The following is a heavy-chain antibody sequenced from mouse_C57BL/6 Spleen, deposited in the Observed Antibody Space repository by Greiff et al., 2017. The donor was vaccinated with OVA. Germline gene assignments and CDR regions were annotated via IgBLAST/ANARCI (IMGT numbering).Heavy chain of an antibody. J-gene: IGHJ4*01. CDR1: GYTFTSYW. Sequence: QVHVKQSGAELVKPGASVKLSCKASGYTFTSYWMHWVKQRPGRGLEWIGRIDPNSGGTKYNEKFKSKATLTVDKPSSTAYMQLSSLTSEDSAVYYCARWGTYYSNYGAMDYWGQGTSVTVSS. D-gene: IGHD2-5*01. CDR3: ARWGTYYSNYGAMDY. V-gene: IGHV1-72*01. CDR2: IDPNSGGT.